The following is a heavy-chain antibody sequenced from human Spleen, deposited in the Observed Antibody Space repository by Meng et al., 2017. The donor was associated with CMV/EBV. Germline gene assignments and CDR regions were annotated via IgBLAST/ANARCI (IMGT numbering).Heavy chain of an antibody. CDR2: TYYRSKYYN. Sequence: QIQLQQPGPGLVNPSQTLSPTGAIPGDSISSNSAAWNWIRQSPSRGLEWLGRTYYRSKYYNDYALSVKSRITINPDTSKNQFSLQLNSVTPEDTAIYYCARDWGDVRGGFDFWGQGTLVTVSS. D-gene: IGHD3-10*02. V-gene: IGHV6-1*01. J-gene: IGHJ4*02. CDR3: ARDWGDVRGGFDF. CDR1: GDSISSNSAA.